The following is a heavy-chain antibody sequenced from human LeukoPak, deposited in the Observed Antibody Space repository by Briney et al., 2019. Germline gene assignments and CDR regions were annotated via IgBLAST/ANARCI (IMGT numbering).Heavy chain of an antibody. CDR1: GGSFSGYY. CDR2: INHSGGT. Sequence: PSETLSLTCAVYGGSFSGYYWSWIRQPPGKGLEWIGEINHSGGTNYNPSLKSRVTISVDTSKNQFSLKLSSVTAADTAVYYCARGQKRITMVRGLKGYFDYWGQGTLVTVSS. D-gene: IGHD3-10*01. CDR3: ARGQKRITMVRGLKGYFDY. J-gene: IGHJ4*02. V-gene: IGHV4-34*01.